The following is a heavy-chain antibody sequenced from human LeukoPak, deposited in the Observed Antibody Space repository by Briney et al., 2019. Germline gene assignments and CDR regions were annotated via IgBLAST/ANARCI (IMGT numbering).Heavy chain of an antibody. Sequence: GASVKVSCKASGYTFINYYMHWVRQAPGQGLEWMGIINPSGGTTSYAQKLQGRVTMTTDTSTSTAYMELRSLRSDDTAVYYCARDTGHYYGSGSYSPFDYWGQGTLVTVSS. V-gene: IGHV1-46*01. CDR2: INPSGGTT. J-gene: IGHJ4*02. CDR3: ARDTGHYYGSGSYSPFDY. D-gene: IGHD3-10*01. CDR1: GYTFINYY.